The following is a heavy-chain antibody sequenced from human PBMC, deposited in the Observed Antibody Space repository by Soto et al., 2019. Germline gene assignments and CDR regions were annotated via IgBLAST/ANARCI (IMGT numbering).Heavy chain of an antibody. CDR2: VWFDGSKE. Sequence: QVQLVESGGGVVQPGRSLRLSCAGSGYSFASHGIHWVRQAPGKGLEWLAIVWFDGSKEYYADSVKGRFTVSRDNSINTAYLQINTPRAEDPAGYSWATTVGYPPDCWGQETL. CDR1: GYSFASHG. J-gene: IGHJ4*02. V-gene: IGHV3-33*01. CDR3: ATTVGYPPDC. D-gene: IGHD5-18*01.